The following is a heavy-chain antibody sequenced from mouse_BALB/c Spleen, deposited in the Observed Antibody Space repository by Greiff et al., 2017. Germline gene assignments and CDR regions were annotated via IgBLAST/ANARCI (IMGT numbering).Heavy chain of an antibody. J-gene: IGHJ4*01. V-gene: IGHV1-87*01. CDR2: IYPGDGDT. D-gene: IGHD1-1*01. CDR3: ARGDYGSSSRAMDY. Sequence: QVQLKQSGAELARPGASVKLSCKASGYTFTSYWMQWVKQRPGQGLEWIGAIYPGDGDTRYTQKFKGKATLTADKSSSTAYMQLSSLASEDSAVYYCARGDYGSSSRAMDYWGQGTSVTVSS. CDR1: GYTFTSYW.